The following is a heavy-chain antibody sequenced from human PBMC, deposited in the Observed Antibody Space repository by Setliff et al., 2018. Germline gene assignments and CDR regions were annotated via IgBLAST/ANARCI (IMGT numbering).Heavy chain of an antibody. J-gene: IGHJ3*01. CDR2: IIPLLETV. Sequence: SVKVSCKASGDTFNTYTLSWVRQAPGQGLEWMGGIIPLLETVKYAQKFQGRLTITADKSTSTGYMELRSLRSDDTAVYYCAISSLSICSGGSCPNAFDVWGQGTMVTVSS. V-gene: IGHV1-69*06. D-gene: IGHD2-15*01. CDR3: AISSLSICSGGSCPNAFDV. CDR1: GDTFNTYT.